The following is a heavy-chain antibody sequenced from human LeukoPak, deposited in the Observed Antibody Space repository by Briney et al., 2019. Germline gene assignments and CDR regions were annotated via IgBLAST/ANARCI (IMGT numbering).Heavy chain of an antibody. CDR1: GYTFTDYF. V-gene: IGHV1-2*02. Sequence: GASVTVSCKASGYTFTDYFIHWVRQAPGQGLEWMGWINPNSGGTNYAQKFQDRVTMTRDTSISTASMDLSRLRSDDTALYYCARGYSGYDYVDYWGQGTLVTVSS. CDR3: ARGYSGYDYVDY. J-gene: IGHJ4*02. D-gene: IGHD5-12*01. CDR2: INPNSGGT.